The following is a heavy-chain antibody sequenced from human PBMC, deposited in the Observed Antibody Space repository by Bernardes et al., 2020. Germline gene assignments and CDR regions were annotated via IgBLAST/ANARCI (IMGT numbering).Heavy chain of an antibody. V-gene: IGHV1-18*01. CDR2: ISAYNGNT. D-gene: IGHD3-22*01. J-gene: IGHJ4*02. CDR3: ARDTAHYYDSSGYLAMDY. Sequence: ASVKDSCKASGYTFTSYGISWVRQAPGQGLEWMGWISAYNGNTNYAQKLQGRVTMTTDTSTSTAYMELRSLRSDDTAVYYCARDTAHYYDSSGYLAMDYWGQGTLVTVSS. CDR1: GYTFTSYG.